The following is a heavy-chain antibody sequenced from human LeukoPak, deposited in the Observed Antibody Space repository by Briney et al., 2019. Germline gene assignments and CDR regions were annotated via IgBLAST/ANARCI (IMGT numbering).Heavy chain of an antibody. J-gene: IGHJ6*03. V-gene: IGHV3-30*02. CDR1: GFTFSNYG. CDR3: AKGKALNYGSGFYYYYYMDV. Sequence: PGGSLRLSCATSGFTFSNYGMHWVRQAPGKGLEWVAFIRNDGSNKYYADSVKGRFTTSRDNSKNTLYLQVNSLRAEDTAVYYCAKGKALNYGSGFYYYYYMDVWGKGTTVTVSS. D-gene: IGHD3-10*01. CDR2: IRNDGSNK.